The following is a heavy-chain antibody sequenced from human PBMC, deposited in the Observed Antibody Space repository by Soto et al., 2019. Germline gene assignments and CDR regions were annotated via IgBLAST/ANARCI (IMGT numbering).Heavy chain of an antibody. Sequence: GGSLRLSCAASGFTFSSYGMHWVRQAPGKELEWVAVISYDGSNKYYADSVKGRFTISRDNSKNTLYLQMNSLRAEDTAVYYCAKGPDYGDANSFDICGQGTMVTVSS. CDR3: AKGPDYGDANSFDI. J-gene: IGHJ3*02. CDR1: GFTFSSYG. CDR2: ISYDGSNK. D-gene: IGHD4-17*01. V-gene: IGHV3-30*18.